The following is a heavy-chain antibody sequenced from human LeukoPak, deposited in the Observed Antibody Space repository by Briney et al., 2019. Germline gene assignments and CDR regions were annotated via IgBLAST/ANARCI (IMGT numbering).Heavy chain of an antibody. CDR1: GCTFTSYG. CDR3: AIRPLTMVRGVTSDY. D-gene: IGHD3-10*01. V-gene: IGHV1-18*01. Sequence: ASVKVSCKASGCTFTSYGISWVRQAPGQGLEWMGWISAYNGNTNYAQKLQGRVTMTTDTSTSTAYMELRSLRSDDTAVYYCAIRPLTMVRGVTSDYWGQGTLVTVSS. J-gene: IGHJ4*02. CDR2: ISAYNGNT.